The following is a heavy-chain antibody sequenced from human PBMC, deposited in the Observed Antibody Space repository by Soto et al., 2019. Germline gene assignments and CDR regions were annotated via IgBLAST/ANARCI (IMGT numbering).Heavy chain of an antibody. J-gene: IGHJ6*02. CDR3: ARGYYGSGSYSPYYYYGMDV. CDR1: GGTFSSYA. CDR2: IIPIFGTA. V-gene: IGHV1-69*13. Sequence: SVKVSCKASGGTFSSYAISWVRQAPGQGLEWMGGIIPIFGTANYAQKFQGRVTITADESTSTAYMELSSLRSEDTAVYYCARGYYGSGSYSPYYYYGMDVWGQGTTVTVSS. D-gene: IGHD3-10*01.